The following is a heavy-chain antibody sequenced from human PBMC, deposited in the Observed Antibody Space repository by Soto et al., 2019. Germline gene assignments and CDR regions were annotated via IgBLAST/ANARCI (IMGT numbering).Heavy chain of an antibody. J-gene: IGHJ3*02. Sequence: GGSLRLSCAASGFTFSNAWMNWVRQAPGKGLEWVGRIKSKTDAGTTDYAAPVKGRFTISRDDSKNMLYLQMNSLKTEDTAVYYCTTDYYDSGGYYYYGAFDIWGQGTMVTVSS. CDR1: GFTFSNAW. CDR3: TTDYYDSGGYYYYGAFDI. D-gene: IGHD3-22*01. CDR2: IKSKTDAGTT. V-gene: IGHV3-15*07.